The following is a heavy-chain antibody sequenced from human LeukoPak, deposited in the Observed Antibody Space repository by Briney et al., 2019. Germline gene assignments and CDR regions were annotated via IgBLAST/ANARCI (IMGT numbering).Heavy chain of an antibody. V-gene: IGHV4-4*02. J-gene: IGHJ5*02. D-gene: IGHD4-17*01. CDR3: ARDKGDYGDYYWFDP. CDR1: GGSISSSNW. CDR2: IYHSGST. Sequence: SGTLSLTCAVSGGSISSSNWWSWVRQPPGKGLEWIGYIYHSGSTNYNPSLKSRVTISVHTSKNQFSLKLSSVTAADTAVYYCARDKGDYGDYYWFDPWGQGTLVTVSS.